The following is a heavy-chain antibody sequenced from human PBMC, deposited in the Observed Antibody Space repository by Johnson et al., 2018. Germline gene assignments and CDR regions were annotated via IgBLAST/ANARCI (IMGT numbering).Heavy chain of an antibody. CDR1: GFTFSSYG. V-gene: IGHV3-30*18. D-gene: IGHD1-26*01. CDR2: ISYDGSNK. Sequence: QVQLVESGGGVVQPGRSLRLSCAASGFTFSSYGMHWVRQAPGMGLEWVAVISYDGSNKDYAASVKGRFTISRDNSKNTLYLQMNSLRAEDTAVYYCAKEDGGSYYRYFQHWGQGTLVTVSS. CDR3: AKEDGGSYYRYFQH. J-gene: IGHJ1*01.